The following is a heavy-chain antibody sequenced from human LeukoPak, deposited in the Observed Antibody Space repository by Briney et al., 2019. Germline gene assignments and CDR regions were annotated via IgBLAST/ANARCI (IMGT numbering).Heavy chain of an antibody. D-gene: IGHD2-8*02. J-gene: IGHJ4*02. Sequence: GGSLRLSCAASGFPFNTHWMGWIRQAPGAGLGWVADMNFDGSEKYHADSVKGRFTISRDNAKNSLYLQMNSLRPEDTAVYFCARETLRSYWDWGQGTLVTVSS. CDR1: GFPFNTHW. CDR3: ARETLRSYWD. CDR2: MNFDGSEK. V-gene: IGHV3-7*01.